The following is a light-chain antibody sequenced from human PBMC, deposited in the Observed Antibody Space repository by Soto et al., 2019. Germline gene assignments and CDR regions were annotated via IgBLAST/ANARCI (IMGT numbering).Light chain of an antibody. CDR1: QTISRW. J-gene: IGKJ4*01. CDR2: DAS. CDR3: QQSYGTPQIT. V-gene: IGKV1-5*01. Sequence: DIQLTQTPSTLSASVGDEVTITCRASQTISRWLAWYRQKPGRAPKLLIYDASTLESGVPSRFSGGGSGTEFTLTISSLQPDDFATYYCQQSYGTPQITFGGGTKVDIK.